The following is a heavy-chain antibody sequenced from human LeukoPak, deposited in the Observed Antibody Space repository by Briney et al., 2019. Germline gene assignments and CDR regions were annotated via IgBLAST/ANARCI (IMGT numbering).Heavy chain of an antibody. J-gene: IGHJ5*02. CDR3: ARDGAVAGTTAGDWFDP. V-gene: IGHV4-59*12. CDR2: IYHSGST. CDR1: GGSISSYY. Sequence: PSETLSLTCTVSGGSISSYYWSWIRQPPGKGLGWIGEIYHSGSTNYNPSLKSRVTISVDKSKNQFSLKLSSVTAADTAVYYCARDGAVAGTTAGDWFDPWGQGTLVTVSS. D-gene: IGHD6-19*01.